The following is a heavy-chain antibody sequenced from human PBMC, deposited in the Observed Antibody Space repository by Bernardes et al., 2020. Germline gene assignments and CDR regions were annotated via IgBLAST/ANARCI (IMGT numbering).Heavy chain of an antibody. J-gene: IGHJ4*02. CDR1: GFTFRSSA. Sequence: GGSLILSCAASGFTFRSSAMSWVRQAPGKGLEWVSAISGSGGSTYYADSVKGRFTISRDNSKNTLYLQMNSLRAEDTAVYYCAKGQATLTPFDYWGQGTLVTGSS. CDR3: AKGQATLTPFDY. CDR2: ISGSGGST. V-gene: IGHV3-23*01. D-gene: IGHD2-15*01.